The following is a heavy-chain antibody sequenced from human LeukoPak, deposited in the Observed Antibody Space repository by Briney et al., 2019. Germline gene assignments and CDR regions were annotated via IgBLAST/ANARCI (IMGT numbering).Heavy chain of an antibody. V-gene: IGHV1-18*01. Sequence: GASVKVSCKASGYTFTNYGISWVRQAPGQGLEWMGWISAYNGHTKYAQKVQGRVTMTRDTSTSTAYMELRSLRSDDTAVYYCARDGGLYCSGGNCYGGLDYYYYMDVWAKGPRSPSP. J-gene: IGHJ6*03. CDR2: ISAYNGHT. CDR1: GYTFTNYG. D-gene: IGHD2-15*01. CDR3: ARDGGLYCSGGNCYGGLDYYYYMDV.